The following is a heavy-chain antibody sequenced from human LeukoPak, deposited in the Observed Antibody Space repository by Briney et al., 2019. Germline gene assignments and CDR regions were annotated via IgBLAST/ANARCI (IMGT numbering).Heavy chain of an antibody. V-gene: IGHV3-23*01. CDR2: ISGGGGGT. CDR3: AKTSTPIPAAGAMDN. Sequence: PGESLRLSCAASGFTFSNYAMTWVRQAPGKGLEWVSGISGGGGGTYYANSVRGRFTISRDNSKSTLYLQMNGLRAEDTAVYYFAKTSTPIPAAGAMDNWGQGTLVTVSS. CDR1: GFTFSNYA. D-gene: IGHD6-13*01. J-gene: IGHJ4*02.